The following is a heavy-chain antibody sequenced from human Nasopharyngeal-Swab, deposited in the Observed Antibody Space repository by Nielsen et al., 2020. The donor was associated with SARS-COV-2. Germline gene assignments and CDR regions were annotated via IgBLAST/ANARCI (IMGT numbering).Heavy chain of an antibody. CDR1: GFTFSIHA. D-gene: IGHD3-16*01. J-gene: IGHJ3*02. V-gene: IGHV3-64D*06. CDR3: VKDLRGRYGFES. CDR2: INDYEDRL. Sequence: GGSLRLSCSASGFTFSIHAMHWVRQAPGKGLEYVSTINDYEDRLYYAYSVKGRFTISRDNSKNTLYLQMSSLRPEDTAVYWCVKDLRGRYGFESWGQGTMVTVSS.